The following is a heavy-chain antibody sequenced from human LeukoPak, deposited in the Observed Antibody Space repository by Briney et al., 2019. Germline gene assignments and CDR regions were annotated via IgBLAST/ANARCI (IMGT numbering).Heavy chain of an antibody. V-gene: IGHV3-30*02. CDR1: GFTFSSYG. CDR2: TRYDGSNK. CDR3: AKDREGGYFDY. J-gene: IGHJ4*02. D-gene: IGHD1-26*01. Sequence: GSLRLSCAASGFTFSSYGMHWVRQAPGKGLEWVAFTRYDGSNKYYADSVKGRFTISRDNSKNTLYLQMNSLRAEDTAVYYCAKDREGGYFDYWGQGTLVTVSS.